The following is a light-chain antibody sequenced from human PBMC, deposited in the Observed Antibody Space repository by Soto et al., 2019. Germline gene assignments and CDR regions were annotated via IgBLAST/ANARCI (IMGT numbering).Light chain of an antibody. CDR3: QQYNNWPPYT. V-gene: IGKV3-15*01. CDR2: GAS. CDR1: QSVSSN. Sequence: IVMTQSPATLSVSPGERATLSCRASQSVSSNLAWYQQKPGQAPRLLIYGASTRATGIPARFSGSGSGTDSTLTISSLHADDFAVYYYQQYNNWPPYTFGQGTKLEIK. J-gene: IGKJ2*01.